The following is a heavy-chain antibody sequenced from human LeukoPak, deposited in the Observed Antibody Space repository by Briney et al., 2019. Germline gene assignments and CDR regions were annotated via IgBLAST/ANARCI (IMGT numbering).Heavy chain of an antibody. CDR2: IKQDGSEK. Sequence: GGSLRLSCAASGFTVSSNYMSWVRQAPGKGLQWVASIKQDGSEKHYVDSVRGRFTISRDNAENSLYLQMNSLRAEDTAVYYCARLLGMVTTYDIWGQGTMVTVSS. J-gene: IGHJ3*02. CDR1: GFTVSSNY. D-gene: IGHD5-24*01. V-gene: IGHV3-7*04. CDR3: ARLLGMVTTYDI.